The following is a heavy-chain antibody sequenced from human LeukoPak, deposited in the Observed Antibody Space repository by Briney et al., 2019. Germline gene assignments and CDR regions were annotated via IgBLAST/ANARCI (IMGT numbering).Heavy chain of an antibody. CDR2: IYYSGSGST. J-gene: IGHJ4*02. D-gene: IGHD4-23*01. Sequence: SETLSLPCTVSGGSISSYYWSWIRQPPGKGLEWIGYIYYSGSGSTNYNPSLKSRVSISVDTSKNHFSLKLSSVTAADTAVYYCARRGGHGGSFDYWGQGTLVTVSS. CDR3: ARRGGHGGSFDY. V-gene: IGHV4-59*08. CDR1: GGSISSYY.